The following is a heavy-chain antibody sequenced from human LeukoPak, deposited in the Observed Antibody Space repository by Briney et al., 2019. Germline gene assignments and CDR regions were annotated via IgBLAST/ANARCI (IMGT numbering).Heavy chain of an antibody. CDR1: VFTFDDYG. CDR3: ARIITPYCDCSTDF. J-gene: IGHJ6*03. Sequence: GGSLRLSCAASVFTFDDYGMSWVRQAPGPGLEWVSGINWNGGSTGYADSVKGRFTIPRDNVKNSLYLQMNSLRAEDTALYHCARIITPYCDCSTDFGGKGTRVPISS. V-gene: IGHV3-20*01. CDR2: INWNGGST. D-gene: IGHD3-10*01.